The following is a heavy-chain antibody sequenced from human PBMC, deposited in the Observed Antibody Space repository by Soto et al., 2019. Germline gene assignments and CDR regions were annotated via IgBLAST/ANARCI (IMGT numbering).Heavy chain of an antibody. Sequence: GGSLRLSCAASGFTFNNAWMTWVRQAPGKGLEWVGHIKSKTDGGTTDYAAPVKGRFTISRDDPKNTLYLQMDSLKTEDTAVYYCTTNFTMVDIWGQGTMVTVSS. CDR2: IKSKTDGGTT. CDR3: TTNFTMVDI. CDR1: GFTFNNAW. V-gene: IGHV3-15*01. D-gene: IGHD3-10*01. J-gene: IGHJ3*02.